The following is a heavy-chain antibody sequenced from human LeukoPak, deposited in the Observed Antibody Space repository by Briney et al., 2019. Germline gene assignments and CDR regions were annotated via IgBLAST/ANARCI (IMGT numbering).Heavy chain of an antibody. CDR3: ARDAGHQLSRRNYYAMDV. D-gene: IGHD2-2*01. J-gene: IGHJ6*02. CDR1: GGSFSGYY. V-gene: IGHV4-34*01. CDR2: IYYGGST. Sequence: SETLSLTCAVYGGSFSGYYWGWTRQPPGKGLEWIGSIYYGGSTYYNSSLKSRVTISVDISKNQFSLKVSSVTAADTAVYYCARDAGHQLSRRNYYAMDVWGQGTTVTVSS.